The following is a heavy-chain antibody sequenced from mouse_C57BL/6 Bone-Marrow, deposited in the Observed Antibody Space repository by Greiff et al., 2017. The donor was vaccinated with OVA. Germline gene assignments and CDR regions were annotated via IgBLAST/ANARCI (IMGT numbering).Heavy chain of an antibody. CDR2: IYPGSGNT. Sequence: VQLQQSGAELVRPGASVKLSCKASGYTFTDYYINWVKQRPGQGLEWIARIYPGSGNTYYNEKFKGKATLTAEKSSSTAYMQLSSLTSEDSAVYCCARSGYFDDWGQGTTLTVSS. J-gene: IGHJ2*01. CDR1: GYTFTDYY. D-gene: IGHD3-1*01. V-gene: IGHV1-76*01. CDR3: ARSGYFDD.